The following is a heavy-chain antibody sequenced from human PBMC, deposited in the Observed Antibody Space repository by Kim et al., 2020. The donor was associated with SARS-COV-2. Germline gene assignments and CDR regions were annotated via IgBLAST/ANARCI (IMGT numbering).Heavy chain of an antibody. CDR2: IRGRGTTI. CDR1: GFSFSSYE. D-gene: IGHD1-26*01. V-gene: IGHV3-48*03. J-gene: IGHJ4*02. CDR3: VRDGVGPTRQPVGFDY. Sequence: GGSLRLSCAASGFSFSSYEMNWVRQAPGKGLEWVSHIRGRGTTIYYADSVKGRFTISRDNAKNSLFLQMNSLRAEDTAVYYCVRDGVGPTRQPVGFDYWGQGTLVTVSS.